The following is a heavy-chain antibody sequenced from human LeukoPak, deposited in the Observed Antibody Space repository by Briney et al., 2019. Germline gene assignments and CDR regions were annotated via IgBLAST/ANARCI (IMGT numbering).Heavy chain of an antibody. CDR3: ARLNSGSYYHPFDY. CDR1: GFTFSSYE. V-gene: IGHV3-48*03. Sequence: SGGSLRLSCAASGFTFSSYEMNWVRQAPGKGLEWVSYISSRGSTIYYADSVKGRFTISRHNANNSLYLQMNSLRAEDTAVYYCARLNSGSYYHPFDYWGQGTLVTVSS. CDR2: ISSRGSTI. J-gene: IGHJ4*02. D-gene: IGHD1-26*01.